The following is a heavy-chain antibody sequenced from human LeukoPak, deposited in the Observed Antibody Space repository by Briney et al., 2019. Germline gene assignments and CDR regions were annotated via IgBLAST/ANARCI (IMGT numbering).Heavy chain of an antibody. CDR1: GFTFSSYA. CDR3: ARGRGSGHKENWFDP. V-gene: IGHV3-23*01. J-gene: IGHJ5*02. D-gene: IGHD6-19*01. CDR2: ISGSGGST. Sequence: PGGSLRLSCAASGFTFSSYAMSWVRQAPGKGLEWVSAISGSGGSTYYADSVKGRFTISRDNSKNTLYLQMNSLRAEDTAVYYCARGRGSGHKENWFDPWGLGTLVTVSS.